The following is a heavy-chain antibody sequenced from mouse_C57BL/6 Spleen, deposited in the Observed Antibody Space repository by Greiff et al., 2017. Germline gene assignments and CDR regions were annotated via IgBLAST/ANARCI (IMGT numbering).Heavy chain of an antibody. V-gene: IGHV14-4*01. J-gene: IGHJ3*01. D-gene: IGHD2-5*01. Sequence: VQLQQSGAELVRPGASVKLSCTASGFNIKDDYMHWVKQRPEQGLEWIGWIDPENGDTEYASKFQGKATITADTSSNTAYLQLSSLPSEDTAVYYCTTSKVYYSNCWFAYWGQGTLVTVSA. CDR3: TTSKVYYSNCWFAY. CDR2: IDPENGDT. CDR1: GFNIKDDY.